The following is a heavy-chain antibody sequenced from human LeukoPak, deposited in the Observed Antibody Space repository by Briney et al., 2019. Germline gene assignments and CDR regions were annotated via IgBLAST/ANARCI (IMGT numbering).Heavy chain of an antibody. CDR1: GGSFSGYY. D-gene: IGHD3-16*01. J-gene: IGHJ4*02. Sequence: SSETLSLTCAVYGGSFSGYYWSWIRQPPGKGLEWIGEINHSGSTNYNPSLKSRVTISVDTSKNQFSLKLSSMTAADTAVYYCARKDGRYDYVWGSYYYWGQGTLVTVSS. V-gene: IGHV4-34*01. CDR3: ARKDGRYDYVWGSYYY. CDR2: INHSGST.